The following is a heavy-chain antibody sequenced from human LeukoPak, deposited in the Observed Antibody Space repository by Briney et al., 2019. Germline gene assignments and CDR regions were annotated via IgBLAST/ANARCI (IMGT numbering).Heavy chain of an antibody. CDR3: ANGVRPGQVEELFQY. D-gene: IGHD3-10*01. CDR2: ITSSGSTT. V-gene: IGHV3-48*01. J-gene: IGHJ4*02. CDR1: GFTFSSYS. Sequence: GGSLRLSCAASGFTFSSYSMNWVRQAPGKGLEWVSYITSSGSTTYYADSVKGRFTISRDNAENSLYLQMNSLRAEDTAVYYCANGVRPGQVEELFQYWGQGTLVTVSS.